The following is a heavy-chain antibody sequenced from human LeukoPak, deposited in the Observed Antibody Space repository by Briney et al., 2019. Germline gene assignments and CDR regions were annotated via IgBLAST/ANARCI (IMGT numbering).Heavy chain of an antibody. J-gene: IGHJ3*02. D-gene: IGHD6-13*01. CDR2: ISSSGSTI. Sequence: GGSLRLSCAASGFTFSSYEMNWVRQAPGKGLEWVSYISSSGSTIYCADSVKGRFTISRDNVKKSLYLQMNSLRAEDTAVYYCAREYSSSWYEYAFDMWGQGTMVTVSS. CDR1: GFTFSSYE. CDR3: AREYSSSWYEYAFDM. V-gene: IGHV3-48*03.